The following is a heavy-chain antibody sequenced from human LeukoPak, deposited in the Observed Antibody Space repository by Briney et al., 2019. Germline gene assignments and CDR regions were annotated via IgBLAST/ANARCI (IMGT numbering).Heavy chain of an antibody. V-gene: IGHV4-59*01. D-gene: IGHD6-6*01. CDR2: IYYSGST. Sequence: ASETLSLTCTVSGGSISSYYWSWIRQPPGKGLEWIGYIYYSGSTNYNPSLKSRVTISVDTSKNQFSLKLSSVTAADTAVYYCARVDPDSSSTLEVFDYWGQGTLVTVSS. CDR1: GGSISSYY. J-gene: IGHJ4*02. CDR3: ARVDPDSSSTLEVFDY.